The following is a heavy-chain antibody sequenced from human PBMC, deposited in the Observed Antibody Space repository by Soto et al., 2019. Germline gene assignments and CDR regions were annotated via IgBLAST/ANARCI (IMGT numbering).Heavy chain of an antibody. CDR2: ISAYNGNT. J-gene: IGHJ4*02. V-gene: IGHV1-18*01. CDR3: ARGAPPKVD. Sequence: QVQLVQSGAEVKKPGASVKVSCKASGYTFTSYHISWVRQAPGQGLEWMGWISAYNGNTNYAQKLQGRVTMTTDTSTSKGYRELRSLRSDDTPAYYWARGAPPKVDWGQGPLVTVSS. D-gene: IGHD2-2*01. CDR1: GYTFTSYH.